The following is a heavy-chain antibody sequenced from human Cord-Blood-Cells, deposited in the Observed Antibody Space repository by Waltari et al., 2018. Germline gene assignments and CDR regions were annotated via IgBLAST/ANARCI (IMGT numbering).Heavy chain of an antibody. Sequence: QVQLVQSGAEVKKPGASVTVSCKASGGTFRSYAIRWWRQAPGQGLEWMGGIIPIFGTANYAQKFQGRVTITADESTSTAYMELSSLRSEDTAVYYCARATGDLAFDIWGQGTMVTVSS. CDR1: GGTFRSYA. CDR2: IIPIFGTA. V-gene: IGHV1-69*01. D-gene: IGHD1-1*01. J-gene: IGHJ3*02. CDR3: ARATGDLAFDI.